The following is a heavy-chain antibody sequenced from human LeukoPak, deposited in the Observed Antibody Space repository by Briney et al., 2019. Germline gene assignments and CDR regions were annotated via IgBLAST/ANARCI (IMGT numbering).Heavy chain of an antibody. Sequence: SSVKVSRKASGGTFNSFAISWGRQAPGQGLEWMGRIIPIFGTANYAQKFQGRVTITTDESTSTAYMELSSLRSEDTAVYYCARDLGGGPTDYWGQGTLVTVSS. CDR1: GGTFNSFA. CDR3: ARDLGGGPTDY. D-gene: IGHD2-15*01. J-gene: IGHJ4*02. V-gene: IGHV1-69*05. CDR2: IIPIFGTA.